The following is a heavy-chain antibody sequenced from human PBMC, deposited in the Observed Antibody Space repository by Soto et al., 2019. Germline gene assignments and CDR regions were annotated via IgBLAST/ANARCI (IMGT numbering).Heavy chain of an antibody. J-gene: IGHJ4*02. CDR1: GGSFSGYY. Sequence: SETLSLTCAVYGGSFSGYYWSWIRQPPGKGLEWIGGINHSGSTNYNPSLKSRVTISVDTSKNQFSLKLSSVTAADTAVYYCARGAHGGSPSYRGQGTLDPVSS. CDR2: INHSGST. CDR3: ARGAHGGSPSY. V-gene: IGHV4-34*01.